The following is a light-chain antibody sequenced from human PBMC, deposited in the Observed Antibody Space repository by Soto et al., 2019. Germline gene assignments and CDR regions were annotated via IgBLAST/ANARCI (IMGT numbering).Light chain of an antibody. CDR2: GAS. V-gene: IGKV3-20*01. J-gene: IGKJ5*01. CDR1: QSVSNNY. Sequence: PGERATLSCRTSQSVSNNYLAWYQQKPGQAPRLLIYGASSRATGIPDRFSGSGSGTDFTLSISRLEPEDFAVYYCQQYGSSPLISFGQGTRLEIK. CDR3: QQYGSSPLIS.